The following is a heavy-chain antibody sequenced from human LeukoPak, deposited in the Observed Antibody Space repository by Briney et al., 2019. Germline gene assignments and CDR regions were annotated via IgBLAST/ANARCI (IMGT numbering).Heavy chain of an antibody. D-gene: IGHD6-6*01. V-gene: IGHV4-39*01. CDR2: IYYSGST. CDR1: GGSISSSSYY. J-gene: IGHJ5*02. CDR3: ARYAFYSTSSEWFDP. Sequence: SETLSLTCTVSGGSISSSSYYWGWIRQPPGKGLEWIGSIYYSGSTYYNPSLKSRVTISVDTSKNQFSLKLSSVTAADTAVYYCARYAFYSTSSEWFDPWGQGTLVTVSS.